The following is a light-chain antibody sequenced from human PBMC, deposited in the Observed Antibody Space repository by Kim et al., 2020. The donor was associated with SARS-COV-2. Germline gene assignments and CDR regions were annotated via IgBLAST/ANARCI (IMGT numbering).Light chain of an antibody. CDR2: AAS. CDR3: QQRNSWPS. CDR1: ESVTND. J-gene: IGKJ2*01. V-gene: IGKV3-11*01. Sequence: LSLSHWESATLSGRPSESVTNDLAWYQERPDPAPRLLIDAASKRATGLPARFSGSGSGTDFTITSSSLDPEDFAVYYWQQRNSWPSFGQGTKLEI.